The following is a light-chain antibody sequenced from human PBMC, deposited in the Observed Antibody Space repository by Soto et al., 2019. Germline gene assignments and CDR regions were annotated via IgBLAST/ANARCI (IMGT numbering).Light chain of an antibody. CDR2: DAS. CDR1: QTADKW. CDR3: QQYNDYPDT. J-gene: IGKJ2*01. V-gene: IGKV1-5*01. Sequence: DIQVTQSPSTLSASVGDRVIIACRASQTADKWVAWYQQKPGKAPNVLIYDASRLESGVPSRFSGSGSGTLFTLTISNLQPDDFATYYCQQYNDYPDTFGHGTKVEI.